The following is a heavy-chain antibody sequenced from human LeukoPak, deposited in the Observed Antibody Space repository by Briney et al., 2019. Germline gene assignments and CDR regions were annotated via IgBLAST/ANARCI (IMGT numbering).Heavy chain of an antibody. CDR3: AREGGVRYYDSSGYYGMDY. Sequence: GASVKVSCKASGGTFSSYAISWVRQAPGQGLEWMGGIIPIFGTANYAQKFQGRVTITTDESTSTAYMELSSLRSEDTAVYYCAREGGVRYYDSSGYYGMDYWGQGTLVTVSS. V-gene: IGHV1-69*05. D-gene: IGHD3-22*01. J-gene: IGHJ4*02. CDR1: GGTFSSYA. CDR2: IIPIFGTA.